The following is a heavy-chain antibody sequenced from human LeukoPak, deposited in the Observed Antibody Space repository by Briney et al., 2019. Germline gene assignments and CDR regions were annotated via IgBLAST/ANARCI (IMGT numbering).Heavy chain of an antibody. Sequence: SVKVSCKASGGTFSSYAISWVRQAPGQGLEWMGGIIPIFGTASYAQKFQGRVTITADESTSTAYMELSSLRSEDTAVYYCARGTRLRLGESYSYNYVMDVWGQGTTVTVSS. CDR1: GGTFSSYA. V-gene: IGHV1-69*13. CDR3: ARGTRLRLGESYSYNYVMDV. CDR2: IIPIFGTA. D-gene: IGHD3-16*01. J-gene: IGHJ6*02.